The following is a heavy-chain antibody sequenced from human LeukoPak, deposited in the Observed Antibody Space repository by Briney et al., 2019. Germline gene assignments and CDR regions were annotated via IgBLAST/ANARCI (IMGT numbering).Heavy chain of an antibody. V-gene: IGHV3-43*02. CDR3: AKDYY. Sequence: GRSLRLSCAASGFTFDDYAMHWVRQAPGKGLEWVSLIRADGVSTYYADSVKGRFTISRDNSKNSLYLQMNSQITEDTALYYCAKDYYWGQGTLVTVAS. CDR1: GFTFDDYA. CDR2: IRADGVST. J-gene: IGHJ4*02.